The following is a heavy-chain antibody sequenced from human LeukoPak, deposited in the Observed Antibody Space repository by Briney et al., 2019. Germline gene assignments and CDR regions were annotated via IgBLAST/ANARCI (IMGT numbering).Heavy chain of an antibody. CDR1: GGSISSYY. D-gene: IGHD5-18*01. CDR2: IYYSGST. CDR3: ARHAARGYSYGYHYYYYYYMDV. J-gene: IGHJ6*03. Sequence: SETLSLTCTVSGGSISSYYWSWIRRPPGKGLEWIGYIYYSGSTNYNPSLKSRVTISVDTSKNQFSLKLSSVTAADTAVYYCARHAARGYSYGYHYYYYYYMDVWGKGTTVTVSS. V-gene: IGHV4-59*08.